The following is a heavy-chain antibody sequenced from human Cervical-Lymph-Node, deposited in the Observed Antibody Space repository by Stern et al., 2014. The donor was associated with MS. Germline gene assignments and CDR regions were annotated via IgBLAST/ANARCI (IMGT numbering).Heavy chain of an antibody. CDR1: GASISTVGYY. J-gene: IGHJ4*02. CDR3: ARSDRLWGSFDY. V-gene: IGHV4-31*03. CDR2: ISYTGST. Sequence: VQLVESGPGLVKPSQTLSLTCTVSGASISTVGYYWSWIRQHPGKGLEWIAYISYTGSTYYHPSVKSRVSISADTSKNQFSLNLTSVTAADTALYYCARSDRLWGSFDYWGQGTLVAVSS. D-gene: IGHD3-16*01.